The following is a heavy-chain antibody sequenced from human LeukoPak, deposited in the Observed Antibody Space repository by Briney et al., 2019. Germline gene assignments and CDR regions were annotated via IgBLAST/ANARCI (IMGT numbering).Heavy chain of an antibody. CDR1: GGSFSGYY. Sequence: PSETLSLTCAVYGGSFSGYYWSWIRQPPGKGLEWIGEINHSGSTNYNPSLKSRVTMSVDTSKNQFSLKLSSVTAADTAVYYCARGRPGPGIAAAGRFDYWGQGTLVTVSS. V-gene: IGHV4-34*01. D-gene: IGHD6-13*01. CDR2: INHSGST. J-gene: IGHJ4*02. CDR3: ARGRPGPGIAAAGRFDY.